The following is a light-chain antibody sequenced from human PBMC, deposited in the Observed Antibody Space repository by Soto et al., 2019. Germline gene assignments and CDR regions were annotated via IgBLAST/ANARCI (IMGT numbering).Light chain of an antibody. J-gene: IGLJ2*01. CDR1: SGHSSYA. V-gene: IGLV4-69*01. CDR3: QTWGADSVI. CDR2: LNSDGSH. Sequence: QAVVTQSPSASASLGASVKLTFTLSSGHSSYAIAWHQQQPEKGPRFLMKLNSDGSHSKGDGISDRFSGSSSGAERYLTISSLQSEDEADYYCQTWGADSVIFGGGTKLTVL.